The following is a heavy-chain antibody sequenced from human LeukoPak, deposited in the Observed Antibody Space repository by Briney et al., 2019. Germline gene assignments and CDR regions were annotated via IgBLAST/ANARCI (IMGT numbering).Heavy chain of an antibody. CDR2: INHSGST. J-gene: IGHJ4*02. V-gene: IGHV4-34*01. D-gene: IGHD3-22*01. CDR1: GGSFSGYY. CDR3: ARARSGSVY. Sequence: SETLSLTCAVYGGSFSGYYWSWIRQPPGKGLEWIGEINHSGSTNYNPSLKSRVTISVDTSKSQFSLKLSSVTAADTAVYYCARARSGSVYWGQGTLATVSS.